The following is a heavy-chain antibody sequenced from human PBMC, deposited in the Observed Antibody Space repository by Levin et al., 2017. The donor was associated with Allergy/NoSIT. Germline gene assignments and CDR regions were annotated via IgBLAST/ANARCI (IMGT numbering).Heavy chain of an antibody. Sequence: GGSLRLSCAASGFTFSSYWMSWVRQAPGKGLEWVANIKQDGSEKYYVDSVKGRFTISRDNAKNSLYLQMNSLRAEDTAVYYCARGIVVVPAAMFHWGQGTLVTVSS. J-gene: IGHJ4*02. CDR3: ARGIVVVPAAMFH. CDR1: GFTFSSYW. D-gene: IGHD2-2*01. V-gene: IGHV3-7*01. CDR2: IKQDGSEK.